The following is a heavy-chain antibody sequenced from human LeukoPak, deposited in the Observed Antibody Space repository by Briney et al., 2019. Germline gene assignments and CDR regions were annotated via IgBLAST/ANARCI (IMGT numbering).Heavy chain of an antibody. CDR2: MHYSGNS. CDR1: GGSISSDY. CDR3: ASESNYYGSGRPVGMDV. Sequence: SETLSLTCTVSGGSISSDYWSWIRQPPGKGLEWIGYMHYSGNSAHNPSLKSRVTMSLDTSKNQFSLKLSSVTAADTAVYYCASESNYYGSGRPVGMDVWGQGTTVTVSS. D-gene: IGHD3-10*01. V-gene: IGHV4-59*08. J-gene: IGHJ6*02.